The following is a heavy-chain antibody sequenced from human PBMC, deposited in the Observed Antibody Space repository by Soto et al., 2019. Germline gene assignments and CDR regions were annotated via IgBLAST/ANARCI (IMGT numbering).Heavy chain of an antibody. V-gene: IGHV3-23*01. J-gene: IGHJ6*02. D-gene: IGHD2-2*01. CDR2: ISGSGGST. Sequence: EVQLLESGGGLVQPGGSLRLSCAASGFTFSSYAMSWVRQAPGKGLEWVSAISGSGGSTYYADSVKGRFTISRDNSKNTLYLQMNSLRAEDTAVYYCAKDINEYQLLLWGQDYYYYGMDVWGQGTTVTVSS. CDR3: AKDINEYQLLLWGQDYYYYGMDV. CDR1: GFTFSSYA.